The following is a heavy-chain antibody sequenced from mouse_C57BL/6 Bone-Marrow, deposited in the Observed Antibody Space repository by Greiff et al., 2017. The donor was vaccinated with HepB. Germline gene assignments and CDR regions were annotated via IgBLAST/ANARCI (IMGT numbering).Heavy chain of an antibody. D-gene: IGHD4-1*01. CDR1: GFTFSDYY. Sequence: DVKLVESGGGLVQPGGSLKLSCAASGFTFSDYYMYWVRQTPEKRLEWVAYISNGGGSTYYPDTVKGRFTISRDNAKNTLYLQMSRLKSEDTAMYYCARQMGRGYYAMDYWGQGTSVTVSS. CDR3: ARQMGRGYYAMDY. V-gene: IGHV5-12*01. J-gene: IGHJ4*01. CDR2: ISNGGGST.